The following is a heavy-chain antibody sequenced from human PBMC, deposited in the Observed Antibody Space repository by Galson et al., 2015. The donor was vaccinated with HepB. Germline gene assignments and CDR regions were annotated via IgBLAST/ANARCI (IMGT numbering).Heavy chain of an antibody. CDR2: ISYDGSNK. CDR1: GFTFSSYA. Sequence: SLRLSCAASGFTFSSYAMHWVRQAPGKGLEWVAVISYDGSNKYYADSVKGRFTISRDNSKNTLYLQMNSLRAEDTAVYYCARDHIVVVPAAMLTNPYYYGMDVWGQGTTVTVSS. D-gene: IGHD2-2*01. J-gene: IGHJ6*02. CDR3: ARDHIVVVPAAMLTNPYYYGMDV. V-gene: IGHV3-30*04.